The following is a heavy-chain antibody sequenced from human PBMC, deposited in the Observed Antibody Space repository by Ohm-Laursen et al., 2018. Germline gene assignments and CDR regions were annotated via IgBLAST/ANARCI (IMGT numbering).Heavy chain of an antibody. D-gene: IGHD6-19*01. CDR2: ISAYNGNT. CDR1: GYTFTSYY. V-gene: IGHV1-18*04. J-gene: IGHJ4*02. CDR3: ARGTSRSSGWYSDY. Sequence: ASVKASCQASGYTFTSYYMHWVRQAPGQGLEWMGWISAYNGNTNYAQKLQGRVTMTTDTTTSTAYMELRCLRSDDTAVYYCARGTSRSSGWYSDYWGQGTLVTVSS.